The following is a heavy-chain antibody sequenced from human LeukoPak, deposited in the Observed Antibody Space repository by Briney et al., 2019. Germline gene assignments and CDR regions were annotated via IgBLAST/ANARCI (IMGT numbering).Heavy chain of an antibody. Sequence: ASVKVSCKASGYTFTGYYMHWVRQAPGQGLEWMGWIDPNSGGTNYAQKFQGRVTMTRDTSISTAYMELSRLRSDDTAVYYCARSEQQLVRGYGFDPWGQGALVTVSS. CDR2: IDPNSGGT. CDR3: ARSEQQLVRGYGFDP. D-gene: IGHD6-13*01. J-gene: IGHJ5*02. V-gene: IGHV1-2*02. CDR1: GYTFTGYY.